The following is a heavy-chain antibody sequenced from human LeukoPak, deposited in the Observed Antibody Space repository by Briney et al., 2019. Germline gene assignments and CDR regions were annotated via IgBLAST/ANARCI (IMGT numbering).Heavy chain of an antibody. CDR3: AKDIDRVVAATDDAFDI. V-gene: IGHV3-43*02. D-gene: IGHD2-15*01. Sequence: GGSLRLSCAASGFTFDDYAMHWVRQAPGKGLEWVSLISGDGGSTYYADSVKGRFTISRDNSKNSLYLQMNSLRTEDTALYYSAKDIDRVVAATDDAFDIWGQGTMVTVSS. CDR1: GFTFDDYA. J-gene: IGHJ3*02. CDR2: ISGDGGST.